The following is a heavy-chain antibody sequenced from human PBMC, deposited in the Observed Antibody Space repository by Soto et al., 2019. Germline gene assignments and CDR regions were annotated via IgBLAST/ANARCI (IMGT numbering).Heavy chain of an antibody. CDR1: GGTFSSYA. J-gene: IGHJ4*02. V-gene: IGHV1-69*01. CDR3: ARGRWLQSRGDRGSDY. D-gene: IGHD5-12*01. Sequence: QVQLVQSGAEVKKPGSSVKVSCKASGGTFSSYAISWVRQATGQGLEWMGGIIPIFGTANNAQKFQGRVTISADESTSTAYMERSSLRSEDTAVYYCARGRWLQSRGDRGSDYWGQGTLVTVSS. CDR2: IIPIFGTA.